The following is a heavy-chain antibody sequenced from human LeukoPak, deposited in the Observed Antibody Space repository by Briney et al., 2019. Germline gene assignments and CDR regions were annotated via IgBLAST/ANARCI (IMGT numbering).Heavy chain of an antibody. CDR1: GASIGSYY. J-gene: IGHJ6*03. D-gene: IGHD1-1*01. CDR3: ARESLTTIGVIDV. V-gene: IGHV4-59*01. Sequence: PSETLSLTCSVSGASIGSYYWIWIRQPPGKGPEWLGTIYYSGNTKYNSSLKSRVSILADTSNNQFSLRLSSVTAADTAVYYCARESLTTIGVIDVWGKGTTVTVSS. CDR2: IYYSGNT.